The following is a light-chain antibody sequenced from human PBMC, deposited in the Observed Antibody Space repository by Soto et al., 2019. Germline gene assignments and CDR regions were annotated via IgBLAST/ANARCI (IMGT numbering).Light chain of an antibody. V-gene: IGKV3-11*01. CDR2: DVF. CDR1: QSVSRY. Sequence: EIVLTQSPATLSLSPGERATLSCRASQSVSRYLSWYQQKPGQAPRLLIFDVFKRATGIPARFSGSGSGTDFTLTISSLEPEDFAVYYCQKRVNGPTFGGGTKVEIK. CDR3: QKRVNGPT. J-gene: IGKJ4*01.